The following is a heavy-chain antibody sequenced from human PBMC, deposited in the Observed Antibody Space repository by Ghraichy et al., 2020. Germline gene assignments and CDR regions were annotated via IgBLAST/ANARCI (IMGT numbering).Heavy chain of an antibody. Sequence: GGSLRLSCAASEFTFSSFWMHWVRQAPGKGLEWVANIRQDGSDKYYVDSVKGRFTISRDNAKNSLYLQMNSLRVEDTAVYYCSRDYTGVDFGSYGMDVWGQGTTVTVSS. J-gene: IGHJ6*02. D-gene: IGHD3-16*01. CDR1: EFTFSSFW. V-gene: IGHV3-7*01. CDR2: IRQDGSDK. CDR3: SRDYTGVDFGSYGMDV.